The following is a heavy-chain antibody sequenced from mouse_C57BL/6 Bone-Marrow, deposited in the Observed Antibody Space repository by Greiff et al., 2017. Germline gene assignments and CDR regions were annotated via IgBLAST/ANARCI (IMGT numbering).Heavy chain of an antibody. D-gene: IGHD4-1*01. V-gene: IGHV6-3*01. CDR1: GFTFSNYW. CDR2: IRLKSDNYAT. J-gene: IGHJ2*01. CDR3: TVLTGGFDY. Sequence: EVQLVESGGGLVQPGGSMKLSCVASGFTFSNYWMNWVRQSPEKGLEWVAQIRLKSDNYATHYAESVKGRFTISRDDSKSSVYLQMNNLRAEDTGIYYCTVLTGGFDYWGQGTTLTGSS.